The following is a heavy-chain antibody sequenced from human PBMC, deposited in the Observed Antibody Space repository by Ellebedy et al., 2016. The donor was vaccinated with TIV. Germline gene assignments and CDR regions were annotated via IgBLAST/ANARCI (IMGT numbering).Heavy chain of an antibody. CDR3: ARLVTMIVVVITYPIVYFDY. CDR1: GGSISSSSYY. Sequence: SETLSLXXTVSGGSISSSSYYWGWIRQPPGKGLEWIGSIYYSGSTYYNPSLKSRVTISADTSKNQFSLKLSSVTAADTAVYYCARLVTMIVVVITYPIVYFDYWGQGTLVTVSS. V-gene: IGHV4-39*01. CDR2: IYYSGST. J-gene: IGHJ4*02. D-gene: IGHD3-22*01.